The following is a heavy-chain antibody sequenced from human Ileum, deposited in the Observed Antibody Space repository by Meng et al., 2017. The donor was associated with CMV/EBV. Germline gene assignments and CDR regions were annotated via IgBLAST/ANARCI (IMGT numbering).Heavy chain of an antibody. Sequence: TGFTCSSYDMQWVRQTPGKGLEWVAVISFDGSNKDYADSVKGRFTISRDNSKDTLYLQMNSLRTEDTAVYYCAKVLKLLWFGGGTDSWGQGTLVTVSS. D-gene: IGHD3-10*01. CDR1: GFTCSSYD. CDR2: ISFDGSNK. J-gene: IGHJ4*02. CDR3: AKVLKLLWFGGGTDS. V-gene: IGHV3-30*18.